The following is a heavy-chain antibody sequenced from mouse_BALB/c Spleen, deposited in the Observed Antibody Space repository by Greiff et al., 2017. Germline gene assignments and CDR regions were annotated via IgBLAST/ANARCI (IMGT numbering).Heavy chain of an antibody. Sequence: DVKLVESGGGLVQPGGSRKLSCAASGFTFSSFGMHWVRQAPEKGLEWVAYISSGSSTIYYADTVKGRFTISRDNPKNTLFLQMTSLRSEDTAMYYCARRGAITTDWYFDVWGAGTTVTVSS. D-gene: IGHD2-4*01. CDR3: ARRGAITTDWYFDV. V-gene: IGHV5-17*02. CDR1: GFTFSSFG. J-gene: IGHJ1*01. CDR2: ISSGSSTI.